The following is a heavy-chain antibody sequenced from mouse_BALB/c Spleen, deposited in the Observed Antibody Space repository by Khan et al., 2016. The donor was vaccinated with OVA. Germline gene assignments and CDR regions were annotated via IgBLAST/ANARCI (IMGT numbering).Heavy chain of an antibody. CDR3: ARDRIDY. CDR2: INPTSGYT. V-gene: IGHV1-7*01. CDR1: GYTFTSYW. Sequence: VQRVESGAELAKPGASVKMSCKASGYTFTSYWMHWIKQRPGQGLEWIGYINPTSGYTDYNQKFKDKATLTADKSYSKAYMQLNSLTSDDAAVYYCARDRIDYWGQGTTLTVSS. J-gene: IGHJ2*01.